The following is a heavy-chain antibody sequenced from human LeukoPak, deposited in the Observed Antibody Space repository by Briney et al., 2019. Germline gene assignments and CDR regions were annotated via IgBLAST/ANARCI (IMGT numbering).Heavy chain of an antibody. D-gene: IGHD4-17*01. CDR3: AKATVTTGIGSLDY. J-gene: IGHJ4*02. CDR1: GFPFDDYA. V-gene: IGHV3-9*03. Sequence: GGSLRISCAASGFPFDDYAMHWVRQAPGKGLEWVSGISWNSGSIGYADSVKGRFTISRDNAKNPLYLQMNSLRAEDMALYYCAKATVTTGIGSLDYWGQGTLVTVSS. CDR2: ISWNSGSI.